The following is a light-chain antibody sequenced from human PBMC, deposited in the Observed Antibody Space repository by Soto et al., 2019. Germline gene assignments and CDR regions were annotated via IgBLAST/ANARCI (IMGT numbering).Light chain of an antibody. J-gene: IGKJ1*01. Sequence: DIQMTQSPSTLSASVGDRVTITCRASQSISSWLAWYQQKPGKAPKLLIYDASSLESGVPSRFSGSGYGTEFILTISSLQADDFATYWCQHYGGMWTFGQGTKVDIK. V-gene: IGKV1-5*01. CDR1: QSISSW. CDR2: DAS. CDR3: QHYGGMWT.